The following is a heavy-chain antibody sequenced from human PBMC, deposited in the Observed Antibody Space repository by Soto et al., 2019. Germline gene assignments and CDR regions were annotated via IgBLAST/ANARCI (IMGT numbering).Heavy chain of an antibody. D-gene: IGHD2-15*01. CDR1: GYTFTRYG. Sequence: ASVKVSCKAYGYTFTRYGIRWVGQAPGQGIEWMGWISAYNVNTNYAQKLQGRVTMTTDTSTSTAYMELRSLRSDVTAVYYCASYLMATPAPAFDTWGQGKILTVSS. CDR2: ISAYNVNT. CDR3: ASYLMATPAPAFDT. J-gene: IGHJ3*02. V-gene: IGHV1-18*01.